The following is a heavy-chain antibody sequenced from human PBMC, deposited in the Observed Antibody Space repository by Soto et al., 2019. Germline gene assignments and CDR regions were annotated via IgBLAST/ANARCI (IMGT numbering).Heavy chain of an antibody. CDR3: AKGLALMADH. J-gene: IGHJ4*02. V-gene: IGHV3-30*02. CDR1: GFTFSSYN. Sequence: PVGSLRLSCAASGFTFSSYNMNWVRQAPRKGLEWVSRIRSGRTNKYYADSVKGRFTISRDNSKNTLYLQMDSLRVEDTAVYYCAKGLALMADHWGQGTPVTVSS. D-gene: IGHD2-21*01. CDR2: IRSGRTNK.